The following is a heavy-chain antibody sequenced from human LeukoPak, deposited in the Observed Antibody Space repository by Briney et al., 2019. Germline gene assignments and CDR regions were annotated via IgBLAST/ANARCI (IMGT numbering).Heavy chain of an antibody. CDR1: GYTFTSYD. V-gene: IGHV1-8*01. Sequence: GCSVKVSCKASGYTFTSYDMNWVRQATGQGREGMGWMNPNSGNTGYAQKFQGRVTMTRNTSISTAYMELSSLRSEDTAVYYCARGDLLLWFGEPLGYYYGMDVWGQGTTVTVSS. J-gene: IGHJ6*02. D-gene: IGHD3-10*01. CDR3: ARGDLLLWFGEPLGYYYGMDV. CDR2: MNPNSGNT.